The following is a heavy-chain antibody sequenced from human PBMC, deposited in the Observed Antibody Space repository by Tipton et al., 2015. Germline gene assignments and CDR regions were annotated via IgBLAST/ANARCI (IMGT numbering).Heavy chain of an antibody. CDR3: ARDQRDYGDYMDAFDI. CDR1: GYTFTSYY. D-gene: IGHD4-17*01. V-gene: IGHV1-46*01. J-gene: IGHJ3*02. Sequence: QLVQSGAEVKKPGASVKVSCKASGYTFTSYYMYWVRQAPGQGLEWMGVINPSGGSTNYAQKFQGRVTMTSDSSTSTVYMELTSLRSEDTAVYYCARDQRDYGDYMDAFDIWGQGTMVTVSS. CDR2: INPSGGST.